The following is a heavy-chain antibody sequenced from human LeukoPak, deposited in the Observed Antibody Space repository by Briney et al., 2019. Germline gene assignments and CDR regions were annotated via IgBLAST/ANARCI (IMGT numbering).Heavy chain of an antibody. J-gene: IGHJ4*02. CDR1: GYTFTSYY. CDR2: IIPILGIA. D-gene: IGHD2-21*01. Sequence: SVKVSCKASGYTFTSYYMHWVRQAPGQGLEWMGRIIPILGIANYAQKFQGRVTITADKSTSTAYMELSSLRSEDTAVYYCARVFPNTERLAHFDYWGQGTLVTVSS. V-gene: IGHV1-69*04. CDR3: ARVFPNTERLAHFDY.